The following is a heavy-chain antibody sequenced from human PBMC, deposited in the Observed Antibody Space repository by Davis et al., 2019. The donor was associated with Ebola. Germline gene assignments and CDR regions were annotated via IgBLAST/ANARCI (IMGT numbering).Heavy chain of an antibody. CDR1: GFTFSSYS. CDR2: ISGSGGST. V-gene: IGHV3-48*02. CDR3: ARDLRAG. J-gene: IGHJ4*02. Sequence: GGSLRLSCAASGFTFSSYSMNWVRQAPGKGLEWVSAISGSGGSTYYADSVKGRFTISRDNAKNSLYLQMNSLRDEDTAVYYCARDLRAGWGQGTLVTVSS.